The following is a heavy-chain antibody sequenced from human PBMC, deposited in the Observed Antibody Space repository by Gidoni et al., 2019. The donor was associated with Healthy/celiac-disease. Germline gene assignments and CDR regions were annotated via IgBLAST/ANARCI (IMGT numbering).Heavy chain of an antibody. CDR3: ARVALWFGEPLYYFDY. D-gene: IGHD3-10*01. V-gene: IGHV3-21*01. CDR1: GFTFSSYS. CDR2: ISSSSSYI. J-gene: IGHJ4*02. Sequence: EVQLVESGGGLVKPGGSLRLSCAASGFTFSSYSMNWVRQAPGKGLEWVSSISSSSSYIYYADSVKGRFTISRDNAKNSLYLQMNSLRAEDTAVYYCARVALWFGEPLYYFDYWGQGTLVTVSS.